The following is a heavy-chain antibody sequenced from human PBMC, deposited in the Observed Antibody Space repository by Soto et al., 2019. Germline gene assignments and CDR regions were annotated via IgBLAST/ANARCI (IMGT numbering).Heavy chain of an antibody. CDR2: ISAYNGNT. J-gene: IGHJ4*02. CDR1: GYTFTSYG. D-gene: IGHD2-2*03. V-gene: IGHV1-18*01. Sequence: ASVKVSCKASGYTFTSYGISWVRQAPGQGFEWMGWISAYNGNTNYAQKLQGRVTMTTDTSTSTAYMELRSLRSDDTAVYYCARDGYCSSTSCYLPFDYWGQGTLVTVSS. CDR3: ARDGYCSSTSCYLPFDY.